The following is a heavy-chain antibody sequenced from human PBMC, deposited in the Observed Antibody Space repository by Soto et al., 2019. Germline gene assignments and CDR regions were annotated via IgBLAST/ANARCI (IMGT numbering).Heavy chain of an antibody. CDR3: AREGYSGSYFDY. CDR2: SIPIFGTA. D-gene: IGHD1-26*01. Sequence: QVHLVQSGAEVKMPGSSVKVSCKASGDTFSNYAISWVRQAPGQGLEWMGDSIPIFGTAYYAQKFQGRLTIVADKSTSTAYMELSSLRFDDKAVYYCAREGYSGSYFDYWGQGTLVTVSS. J-gene: IGHJ4*02. V-gene: IGHV1-69*06. CDR1: GDTFSNYA.